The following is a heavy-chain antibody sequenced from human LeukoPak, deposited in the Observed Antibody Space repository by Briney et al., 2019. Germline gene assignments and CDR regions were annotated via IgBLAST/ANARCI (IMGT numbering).Heavy chain of an antibody. Sequence: ASVKVSCKASGYTFTSYDINWVRQATGQGIEWMGWMNPNSGNTGYAQKFQGRVTMTRNTSISTAYMELSSLRSEDTAVYYCARVMYGSYGYDYWGQGTLVTVSS. CDR1: GYTFTSYD. CDR2: MNPNSGNT. D-gene: IGHD5-18*01. CDR3: ARVMYGSYGYDY. J-gene: IGHJ4*02. V-gene: IGHV1-8*01.